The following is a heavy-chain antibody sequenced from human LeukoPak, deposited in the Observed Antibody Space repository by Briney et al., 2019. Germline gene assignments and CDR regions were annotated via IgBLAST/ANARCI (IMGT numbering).Heavy chain of an antibody. Sequence: PGGSLRLSCAASGFTFSSYAMTWVRQTPGSGLEWVSTISGSGGTTYYADSVKGRGTISRDNSRNTLSLQMKSLRAEDTAVYYCAKGIIVVVTGSDYWGQGTLVTVSS. J-gene: IGHJ4*02. V-gene: IGHV3-23*01. CDR3: AKGIIVVVTGSDY. D-gene: IGHD3-22*01. CDR1: GFTFSSYA. CDR2: ISGSGGTT.